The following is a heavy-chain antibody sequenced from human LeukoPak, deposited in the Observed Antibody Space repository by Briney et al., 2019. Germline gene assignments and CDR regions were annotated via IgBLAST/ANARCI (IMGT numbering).Heavy chain of an antibody. CDR1: GFTFSSYS. V-gene: IGHV3-21*01. Sequence: GGSPRLSCAASGFTFSSYSMNWVRQAPGKGLEWVSSISSSSSYIYYADSVKGRFTISRDNAKNSLYLQMNSLRAEDMAVYYCARGTYSSGWTIDYWGQGTLVTVSS. J-gene: IGHJ4*02. D-gene: IGHD6-19*01. CDR3: ARGTYSSGWTIDY. CDR2: ISSSSSYI.